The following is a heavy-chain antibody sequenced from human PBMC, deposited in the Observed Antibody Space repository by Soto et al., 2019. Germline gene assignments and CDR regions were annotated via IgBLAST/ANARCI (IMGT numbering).Heavy chain of an antibody. CDR1: GFTFSSYA. CDR2: ISYDGSNK. J-gene: IGHJ4*02. Sequence: GGSLRLSCAASGFTFSSYAMHWVRQAPGKGLEWVAVISYDGSNKYYADPVKGRFTISRDNSKNTLYLQMNSLRAEDTAVYYCASRSPASDYWGQGTLVTVSS. V-gene: IGHV3-30-3*01. CDR3: ASRSPASDY.